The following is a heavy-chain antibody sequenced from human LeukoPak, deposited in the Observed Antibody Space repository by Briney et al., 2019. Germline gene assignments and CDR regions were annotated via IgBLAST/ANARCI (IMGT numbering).Heavy chain of an antibody. Sequence: PSETLSLTCTVSGGSISSSSYYWGWIRQPPGKGLEWIGSIYYSGSTYYNPSLKSRVTISVDTSKNQFSLKLSSVTAADTAVYYCARDSPNYDILAGHNWFDPWGQGTLVTVSS. CDR2: IYYSGST. V-gene: IGHV4-39*07. CDR3: ARDSPNYDILAGHNWFDP. CDR1: GGSISSSSYY. J-gene: IGHJ5*02. D-gene: IGHD3-9*01.